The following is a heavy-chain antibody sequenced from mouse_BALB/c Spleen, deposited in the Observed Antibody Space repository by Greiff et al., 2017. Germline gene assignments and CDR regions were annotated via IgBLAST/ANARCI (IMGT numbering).Heavy chain of an antibody. CDR1: GFTFSSYG. D-gene: IGHD2-14*01. CDR2: ISSGGSYT. J-gene: IGHJ1*01. CDR3: ARHRYDSWYFDV. V-gene: IGHV5-6*01. Sequence: EVQRVESGGDLVKPGGSLKLSCAASGFTFSSYGMSWVRQTPDKRLEWVATISSGGSYTYYPDSVKGRFTISRDNAKNTLYLQMSSLKSEDTAMYYCARHRYDSWYFDVWGAGTTVTVSS.